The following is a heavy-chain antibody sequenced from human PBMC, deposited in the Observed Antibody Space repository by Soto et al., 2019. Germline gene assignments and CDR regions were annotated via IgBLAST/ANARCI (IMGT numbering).Heavy chain of an antibody. CDR2: ISSSSSYI. CDR1: GFTCSSDS. V-gene: IGHV3-21*01. CDR3: ARGRHLDDYVWGSYRRIDY. J-gene: IGHJ4*02. D-gene: IGHD3-16*02. Sequence: GGSLRLSCSASGFTCSSDSMNWVRQAPGKGLEWVSSISSSSSYIYYADSVKGRFTISRDNAKNSLYLQMNSLRAEDTAVYYCARGRHLDDYVWGSYRRIDYWGQGTLVTVSS.